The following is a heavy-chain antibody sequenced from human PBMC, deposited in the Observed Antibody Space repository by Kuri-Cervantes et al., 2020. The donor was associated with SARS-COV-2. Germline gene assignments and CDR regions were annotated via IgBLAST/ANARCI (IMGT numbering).Heavy chain of an antibody. D-gene: IGHD2-2*01. CDR1: GYSISSGYY. V-gene: IGHV4-38-2*01. CDR3: ARHVGYCSSTSCRQGIWFDP. CDR2: IHHSGST. J-gene: IGHJ5*02. Sequence: SETLSLTCAVSGYSISSGYYWGWIRQPPGKGLEWIGSIHHSGSTYYNPSLKSRVTISVDTSKNQFSLKLSSVTAADTAVYYCARHVGYCSSTSCRQGIWFDPWGQGTLVTVSS.